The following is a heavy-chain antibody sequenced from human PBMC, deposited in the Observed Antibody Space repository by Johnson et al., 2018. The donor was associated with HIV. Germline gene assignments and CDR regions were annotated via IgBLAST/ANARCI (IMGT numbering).Heavy chain of an antibody. CDR1: GFTFSSYG. Sequence: QVQVVESGGGVVQPGKSLRLSCVASGFTFSSYGMHWVRQAPGRGLEWVAVIWYDGTNKYYADSVKGRFTISRDNSKNTLYLQMNKLRIEDTALYYCARSLHDYGDYLWGRDAFDLWGQGTMVIVSS. V-gene: IGHV3-33*01. D-gene: IGHD4-17*01. CDR3: ARSLHDYGDYLWGRDAFDL. J-gene: IGHJ3*01. CDR2: IWYDGTNK.